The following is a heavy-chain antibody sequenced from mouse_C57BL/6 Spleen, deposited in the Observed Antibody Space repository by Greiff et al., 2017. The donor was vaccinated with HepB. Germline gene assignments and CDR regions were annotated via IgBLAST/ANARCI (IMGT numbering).Heavy chain of an antibody. Sequence: VQLQQPGAELVKPGASVKMSCKASGYTFTSYWITWVKQRPGKGLEWIGDIYPGSGSTNYNEKFKSKSTLTVDTSSITTYMQLSSLTSEDSAVYYCARNYYGSSYYFDYWGQGTTLTVSS. CDR2: IYPGSGST. D-gene: IGHD1-1*01. CDR1: GYTFTSYW. V-gene: IGHV1-55*01. J-gene: IGHJ2*01. CDR3: ARNYYGSSYYFDY.